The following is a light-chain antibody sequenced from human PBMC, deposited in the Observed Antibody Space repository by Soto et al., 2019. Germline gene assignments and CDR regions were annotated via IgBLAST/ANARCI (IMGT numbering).Light chain of an antibody. J-gene: IGKJ5*01. CDR1: QSVSSY. CDR3: QQRSNWPPIT. V-gene: IGKV3-11*01. Sequence: EIVLTQSPATLSLSPGERATLSCRASQSVSSYLAWYQQKPGQAPRLLIYDASNRATGIPARFSGSGSGTDFTLTISGLEREDFAVYYCQQRSNWPPITFGQGTRLEIK. CDR2: DAS.